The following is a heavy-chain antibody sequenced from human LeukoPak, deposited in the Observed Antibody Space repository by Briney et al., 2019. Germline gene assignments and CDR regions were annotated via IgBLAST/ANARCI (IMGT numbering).Heavy chain of an antibody. D-gene: IGHD3-22*01. V-gene: IGHV4-61*02. J-gene: IGHJ3*02. CDR2: IYTSGST. Sequence: SQTLSLTCTVSGGSISSGSYYWSWIRQPAGKGLEWIGRIYTSGSTNYNPSLKSRVTISVDTSKNQFSLKLSSVTAADTAVYYCARLNSSGYVRSGLDIWGQGTMVTVSS. CDR3: ARLNSSGYVRSGLDI. CDR1: GGSISSGSYY.